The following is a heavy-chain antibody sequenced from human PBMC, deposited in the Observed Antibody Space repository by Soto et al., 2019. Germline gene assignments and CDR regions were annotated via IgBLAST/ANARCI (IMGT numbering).Heavy chain of an antibody. J-gene: IGHJ4*02. V-gene: IGHV3-23*01. Sequence: EVQLLESGGGLVQPGGSLRLSCAASGFTFSSYAMSWVRQAPGKGLEWVSAISGSGGSTYYADSVKGRFTISRDNAKNSLYLYLTSLRAEDTAVYYCARVRGSGGGTDWYGYYFYYWGRGTQVVVSS. D-gene: IGHD2-15*01. CDR1: GFTFSSYA. CDR2: ISGSGGST. CDR3: ARVRGSGGGTDWYGYYFYY.